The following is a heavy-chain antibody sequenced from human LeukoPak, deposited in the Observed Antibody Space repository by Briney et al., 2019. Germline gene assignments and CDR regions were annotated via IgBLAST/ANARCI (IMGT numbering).Heavy chain of an antibody. J-gene: IGHJ3*02. CDR3: ARDTGGRGRLDAFDI. V-gene: IGHV4-4*02. CDR2: IYHTGST. Sequence: SGTLSLTCAVSGGSISSKNWWIWVRQPPGKGLEWIGEIYHTGSTNYNPSLKSRVTISVDKSNNQFSLRLSSVTAADTAMYYCARDTGGRGRLDAFDIWGQGTMVTVSS. CDR1: GGSISSKNW. D-gene: IGHD3-10*01.